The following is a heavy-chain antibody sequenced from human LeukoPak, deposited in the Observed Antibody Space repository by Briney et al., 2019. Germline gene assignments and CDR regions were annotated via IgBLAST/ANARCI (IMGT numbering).Heavy chain of an antibody. D-gene: IGHD3/OR15-3a*01. Sequence: GGSLRLSCVASGFTFGKYWMSWVRQAPGKGLEWVANIKLDGSEKNYVDSVKGRFTISRDNTKNSLYLQMNSLRAEDTAVFYCARDQYDTWSRRGNSDSWGQGTLVIVSS. CDR1: GFTFGKYW. V-gene: IGHV3-7*03. J-gene: IGHJ4*02. CDR3: ARDQYDTWSRRGNSDS. CDR2: IKLDGSEK.